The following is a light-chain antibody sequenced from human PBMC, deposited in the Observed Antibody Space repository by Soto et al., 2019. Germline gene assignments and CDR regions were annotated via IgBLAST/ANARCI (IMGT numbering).Light chain of an antibody. CDR3: AAWDDSLNGVV. Sequence: QSVLTQPPSASVTPGQRVTISCSGSSSNIGTNTVHWYQQLPGTAPKLLIYTNNQRPSGVPDRFSGSKSGTSASLVISGLQSEDEADYYCAAWDDSLNGVVIGGGTKVTVL. CDR1: SSNIGTNT. CDR2: TNN. J-gene: IGLJ2*01. V-gene: IGLV1-44*01.